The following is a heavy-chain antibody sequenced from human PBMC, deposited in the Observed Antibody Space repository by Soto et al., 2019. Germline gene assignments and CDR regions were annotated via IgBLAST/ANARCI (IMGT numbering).Heavy chain of an antibody. CDR2: IYYSGST. CDR1: GGSISSGGYY. Sequence: LSLTCTVSGGSISSGGYYWSWIRQHPGKGLEWIGYIYYSGSTYYNPSLKSRVTISVDTSKNQFSLKLSSVTAADTAVYYCASSYCSGGSCYKGAFDIWGQGTMVTVSS. CDR3: ASSYCSGGSCYKGAFDI. V-gene: IGHV4-31*03. J-gene: IGHJ3*02. D-gene: IGHD2-15*01.